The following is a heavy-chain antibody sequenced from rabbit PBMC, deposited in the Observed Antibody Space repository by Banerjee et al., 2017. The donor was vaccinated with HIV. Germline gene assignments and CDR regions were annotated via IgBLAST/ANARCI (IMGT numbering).Heavy chain of an antibody. CDR2: IYAGSIGTT. V-gene: IGHV1S45*01. J-gene: IGHJ4*01. CDR1: GFSFSSSNY. Sequence: QEQLVESGGGLVQPEGSLTLTFTASGFSFSSSNYMCWVRQAPWKGLEWIACIYAGSIGTTYYTTWAKGRFTISKTSSTTVTLQMTSLTAADTATYFCARSAGSVGYGYYFELWGPGTLVTVS. CDR3: ARSAGSVGYGYYFEL. D-gene: IGHD4-2*01.